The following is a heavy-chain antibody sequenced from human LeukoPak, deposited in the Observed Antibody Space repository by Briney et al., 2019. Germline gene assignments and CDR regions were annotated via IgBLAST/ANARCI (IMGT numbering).Heavy chain of an antibody. D-gene: IGHD1-14*01. CDR3: AKDRPEGGRYYYYYMDV. V-gene: IGHV3-30*18. J-gene: IGHJ6*03. Sequence: GGSLRLSCAASGFTFSSYGMHWVRQAPGKGLEWVAVISYDGSNKYYADSVKGRFTISRDNSKNTLYLQMNSLRAEDTAVYYCAKDRPEGGRYYYYYMDVWGKGTTVTISS. CDR2: ISYDGSNK. CDR1: GFTFSSYG.